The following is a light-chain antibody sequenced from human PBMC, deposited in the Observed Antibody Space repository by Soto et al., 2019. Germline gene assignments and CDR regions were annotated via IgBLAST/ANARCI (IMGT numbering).Light chain of an antibody. V-gene: IGKV4-1*01. J-gene: IGKJ1*01. CDR1: QSVLFTSNNKNY. CDR2: WAS. CDR3: HQYNNWPPWT. Sequence: DIVMTQSPDSLAVSLGERATINCKSSQSVLFTSNNKNYLACYQQKPGQPPKLLIYWASTRESGVPDRFSGSGSGTEFTLTISSLQSEDYAVYYCHQYNNWPPWTFGQGTKVDIK.